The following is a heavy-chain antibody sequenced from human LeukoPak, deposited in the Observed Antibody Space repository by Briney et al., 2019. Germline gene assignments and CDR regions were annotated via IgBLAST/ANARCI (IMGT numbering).Heavy chain of an antibody. D-gene: IGHD1-26*01. CDR2: ISLAGQT. CDR3: SRESGPFCPFGY. CDR1: GGSISGTNW. J-gene: IGHJ4*02. Sequence: SGTLSLTCGVSGGSISGTNWWSWVRQPPGQGLEWIGEISLAGQTNYNPSLNGRVTMSLDKSSNQLFLHLTSVTAADTATYFCSRESGPFCPFGYWGQGTLVIVSS. V-gene: IGHV4-4*02.